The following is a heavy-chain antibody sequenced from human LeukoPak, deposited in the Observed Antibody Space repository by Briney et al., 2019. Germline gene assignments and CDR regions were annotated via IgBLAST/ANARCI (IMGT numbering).Heavy chain of an antibody. CDR1: GGSISSSSYY. CDR2: IYYSGST. CDR3: ARAGYVWGSYRPPFDY. Sequence: SETLSLTCTVSGGSISSSSYYWGWIRQPPGKGLEWRGSIYYSGSTYYNPSLKSRVTISVDTSKNQFSLKLSSVTAADTAVYYCARAGYVWGSYRPPFDYWGQGTLVTVSS. D-gene: IGHD3-16*02. V-gene: IGHV4-39*01. J-gene: IGHJ4*02.